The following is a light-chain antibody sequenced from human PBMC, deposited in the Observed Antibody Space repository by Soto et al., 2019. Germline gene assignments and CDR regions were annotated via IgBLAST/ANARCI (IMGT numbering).Light chain of an antibody. V-gene: IGKV3-20*01. CDR1: QSVSSN. CDR2: GAS. CDR3: QQYGSSPVT. J-gene: IGKJ1*01. Sequence: EIVMTQSPATLSVSPGERATLSCRASQSVSSNLAWYQQKPGQAPRLLIYGASSRATGIPDRFSGSGSGTDFTLTISRLEPEDVAVYYCQQYGSSPVTFGQGTKVEIK.